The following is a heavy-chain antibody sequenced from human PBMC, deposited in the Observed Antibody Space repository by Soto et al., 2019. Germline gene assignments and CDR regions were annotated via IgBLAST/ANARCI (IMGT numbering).Heavy chain of an antibody. Sequence: QVQLQESGPGLVKPSETLSLSCTVSGGSISSYYWSWIRQPPGKGLEWIGYVSYSGSTNYNPSLKSRVTISVDTCKNQFSLQLSSVTAADTAVYYCARGRIFTVTDYYYYYMDVWGKGTTVTVSS. D-gene: IGHD4-4*01. CDR2: VSYSGST. V-gene: IGHV4-59*01. J-gene: IGHJ6*03. CDR1: GGSISSYY. CDR3: ARGRIFTVTDYYYYYMDV.